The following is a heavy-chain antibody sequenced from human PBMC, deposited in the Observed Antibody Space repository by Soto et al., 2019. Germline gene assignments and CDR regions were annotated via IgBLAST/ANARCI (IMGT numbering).Heavy chain of an antibody. CDR2: ISSSSSYI. CDR1: GFTFSSYS. J-gene: IGHJ4*02. V-gene: IGHV3-21*01. D-gene: IGHD6-13*01. Sequence: GGSLRLSCAASGFTFSSYSMNWVRQAPGKGLEWVSSISSSSSYIYYAESVKGRFTNSRDNAKNSVYLQMNSLRAEDTAVYYCARDGIAAAHDYWGQGTLVTVSS. CDR3: ARDGIAAAHDY.